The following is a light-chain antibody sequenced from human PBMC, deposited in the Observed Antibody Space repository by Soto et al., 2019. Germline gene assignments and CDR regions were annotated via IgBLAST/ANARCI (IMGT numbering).Light chain of an antibody. Sequence: QSVLTQPPSAYGTPGQRVTIACSGSSSNIGSNTVNWYQQLPGTAPKLLIYSDNVRPSGVPDRFSGSESGTSAALAISGLQSEDESEYYCAVWDDSRDGRVVFVGGTQQNVL. CDR3: AVWDDSRDGRVV. V-gene: IGLV1-44*01. J-gene: IGLJ2*01. CDR1: SSNIGSNT. CDR2: SDN.